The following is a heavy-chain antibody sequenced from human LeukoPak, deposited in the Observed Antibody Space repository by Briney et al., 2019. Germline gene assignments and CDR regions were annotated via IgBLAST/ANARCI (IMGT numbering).Heavy chain of an antibody. V-gene: IGHV3-33*01. CDR3: VRALASPDDY. Sequence: PGGSLRLSCAAFGLTFSSYDMHWVRQAPGKGMEWVALIWYDGSNKNYADSVKGRFTISRDNAKNTLYLQMNILRGEDTAVFYCVRALASPDDYWGQGTLVTVSS. CDR2: IWYDGSNK. J-gene: IGHJ4*02. CDR1: GLTFSSYD.